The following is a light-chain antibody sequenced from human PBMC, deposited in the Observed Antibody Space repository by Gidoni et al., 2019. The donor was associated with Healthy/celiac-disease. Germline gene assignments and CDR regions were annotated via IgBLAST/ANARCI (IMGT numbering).Light chain of an antibody. J-gene: IGLJ3*02. Sequence: QSVLTQPPSVSGPPGHRVTISCTGSSSNIGAGYAVHWYQQLPGTAPKLLIYGNSNRPSGVPDRFSGSKSGTSASLAITGLQAEDEADYYCQSYDSSLSGSVFGGGTKLTVL. V-gene: IGLV1-40*01. CDR1: SSNIGAGYA. CDR3: QSYDSSLSGSV. CDR2: GNS.